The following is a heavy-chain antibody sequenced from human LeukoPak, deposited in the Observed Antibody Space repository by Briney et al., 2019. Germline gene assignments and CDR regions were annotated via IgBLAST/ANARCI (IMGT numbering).Heavy chain of an antibody. Sequence: GGSLRLSCAAPGFTFSSYAMRWVRQAPGKGLEWVSAISGSGGSTYYADSVKGRFTISRDNSKNTLYLQMNSLRAEDTAVYYCAKGTRWLQVFDYWGQGTLVTVSS. CDR3: AKGTRWLQVFDY. CDR1: GFTFSSYA. CDR2: ISGSGGST. J-gene: IGHJ4*02. V-gene: IGHV3-23*01. D-gene: IGHD5-24*01.